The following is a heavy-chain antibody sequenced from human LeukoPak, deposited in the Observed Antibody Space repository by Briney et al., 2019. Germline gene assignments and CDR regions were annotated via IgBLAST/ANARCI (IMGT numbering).Heavy chain of an antibody. D-gene: IGHD1-26*01. V-gene: IGHV1-2*02. CDR1: GYTFTSYG. Sequence: ASVKISCKASGYTFTSYGISWVRQAPGQGLEWMGWINPNSGGTNYAQKFQGRVTMTRDTSISTAYMELSRLRSDDTAVYYCATPGGYSGSYYGDYWGQGTLVTVSS. CDR3: ATPGGYSGSYYGDY. CDR2: INPNSGGT. J-gene: IGHJ4*02.